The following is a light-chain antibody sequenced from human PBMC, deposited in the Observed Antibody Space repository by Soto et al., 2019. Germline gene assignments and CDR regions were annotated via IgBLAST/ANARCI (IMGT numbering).Light chain of an antibody. CDR1: QSVDSIY. V-gene: IGKV3-15*01. CDR2: GAS. CDR3: QQYNNWPRT. J-gene: IGKJ1*01. Sequence: EIVLTQSAGTLSLSPGESATLSCRASQSVDSIYLAWYQQKTGQAPRLLIYGASTRATGIPARFSGSVSGTEFNLTISSLQSEDLAVYYCQQYNNWPRTFGQGTKVDIK.